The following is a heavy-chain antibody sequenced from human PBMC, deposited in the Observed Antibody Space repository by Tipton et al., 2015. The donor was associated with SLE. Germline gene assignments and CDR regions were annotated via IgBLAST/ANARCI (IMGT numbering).Heavy chain of an antibody. D-gene: IGHD1-26*01. J-gene: IGHJ5*02. Sequence: TLSLTCTVSGGSISSYYWSWIRQPPGKGLEWIGYIYDSGTTKYNPSLKSRVTISMATSKNQFSLKLSSVTAADTAVYYCARDSSGRYNWFDPWGQGTLVTVSS. CDR1: GGSISSYY. CDR2: IYDSGTT. CDR3: ARDSSGRYNWFDP. V-gene: IGHV4-59*01.